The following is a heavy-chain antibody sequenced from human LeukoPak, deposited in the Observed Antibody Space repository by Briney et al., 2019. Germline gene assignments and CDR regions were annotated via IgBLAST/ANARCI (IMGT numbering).Heavy chain of an antibody. D-gene: IGHD3-3*01. CDR1: GFTFSSYA. CDR2: ISGSGVST. V-gene: IGHV3-23*01. CDR3: AKRHYDFWSGYQNQMYYFDY. Sequence: GGSLRLSCAASGFTFSSYAMSWVRQAPGKGLEWVSAISGSGVSTYYADSVKGRFTISRDNSKNTLYLQMNSLRAEDTAVYYCAKRHYDFWSGYQNQMYYFDYWGQGTLVTLSS. J-gene: IGHJ4*02.